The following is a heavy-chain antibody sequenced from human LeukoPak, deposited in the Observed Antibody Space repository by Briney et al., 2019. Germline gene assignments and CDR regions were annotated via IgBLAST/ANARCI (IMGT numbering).Heavy chain of an antibody. CDR3: ARSRSYSSSARKRGDYYYMDV. V-gene: IGHV1-18*01. J-gene: IGHJ6*03. Sequence: ASVKVSCKASGYTFTSYGISWVRQAPGQGLEWMGWISAYNGNTNYAQKLQGRVTMTTDTSTSTAYMELRSLRSEDTAVYYCARSRSYSSSARKRGDYYYMDVWGKGTTVTVSS. D-gene: IGHD6-6*01. CDR2: ISAYNGNT. CDR1: GYTFTSYG.